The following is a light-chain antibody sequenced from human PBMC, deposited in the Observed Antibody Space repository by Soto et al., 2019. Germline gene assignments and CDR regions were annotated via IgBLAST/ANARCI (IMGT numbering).Light chain of an antibody. CDR1: QNINKS. CDR3: QQYDNLIT. Sequence: DIQMTQSPSSLSASVGDRVTITCQASQNINKSLNWYQQKPGRAPKLLIYDASNLEAGVPSRFRGSGSGTDFTFTIRRLQPEDIATYYCQQYDNLITFGQGTRRETK. J-gene: IGKJ5*01. V-gene: IGKV1-33*01. CDR2: DAS.